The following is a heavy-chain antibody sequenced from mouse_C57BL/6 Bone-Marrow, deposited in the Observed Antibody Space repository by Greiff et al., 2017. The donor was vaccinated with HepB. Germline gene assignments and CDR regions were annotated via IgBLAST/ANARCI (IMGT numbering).Heavy chain of an antibody. J-gene: IGHJ3*01. V-gene: IGHV1-9*01. CDR1: GYTFTGYW. Sequence: VQLQQSGAELMKPGASVKLSCKATGYTFTGYWIEWVKQRPGHGLEWIGEILPGSGSTNYNQKFKGKATLTVDKSSSTAYMQLSSLPSEDSAVYYCAIERGEFAYWGQGTLVTVSA. CDR2: ILPGSGST. CDR3: AIERGEFAY.